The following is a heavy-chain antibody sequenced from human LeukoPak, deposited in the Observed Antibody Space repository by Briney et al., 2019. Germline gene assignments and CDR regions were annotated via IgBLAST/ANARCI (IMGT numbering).Heavy chain of an antibody. D-gene: IGHD2-15*01. CDR3: ARGGHCSGGSCYRGFDP. V-gene: IGHV4-34*01. CDR2: INHSGST. Sequence: PSETLSLTCAVYGGSFSGYYRSWIRQPPGKGLEWIGEINHSGSTNYNPSLKSRVTISVDTPKNQFSLKLSSVTAADTAVYYCARGGHCSGGSCYRGFDPWGQGTLVTVSS. CDR1: GGSFSGYY. J-gene: IGHJ5*02.